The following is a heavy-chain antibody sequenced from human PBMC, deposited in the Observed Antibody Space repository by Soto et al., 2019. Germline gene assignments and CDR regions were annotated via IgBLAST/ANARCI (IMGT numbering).Heavy chain of an antibody. CDR2: ISGSGGST. CDR1: GFTFSSYA. CDR3: ARGYSSSYDAFDL. D-gene: IGHD6-13*01. Sequence: EVQLLESGGGLVQPGGSLRLSCAASGFTFSSYAMSWVRQAPGKGLEWVSAISGSGGSTYYADSVKGRFTISRDNSKNTLYLQMNSLRAEDTAVYYCARGYSSSYDAFDLWGQGTMVTVSS. J-gene: IGHJ3*01. V-gene: IGHV3-23*01.